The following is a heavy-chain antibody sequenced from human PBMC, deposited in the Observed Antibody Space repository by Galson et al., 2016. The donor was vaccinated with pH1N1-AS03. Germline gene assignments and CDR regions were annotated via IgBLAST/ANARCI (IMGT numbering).Heavy chain of an antibody. CDR2: ISYDESKK. CDR1: GFTFRSYG. CDR3: ARSQSFYVDYFDN. J-gene: IGHJ4*02. Sequence: SLRLSCAASGFTFRSYGMHWVRQTPGKGLQWVAVISYDESKKLYADSVRGRSTTSRDNSKNTLYLQMNSLRPEDTAVYFCARSQSFYVDYFDNWGQGTLVIVSS. V-gene: IGHV3-30*03. D-gene: IGHD3-10*02.